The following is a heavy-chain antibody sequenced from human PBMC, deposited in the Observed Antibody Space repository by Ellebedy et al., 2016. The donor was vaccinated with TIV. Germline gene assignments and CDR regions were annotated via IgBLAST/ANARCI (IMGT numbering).Heavy chain of an antibody. J-gene: IGHJ6*02. CDR3: ASEYYDSSGYYYQFTYYYYGMDV. Sequence: GESLKISCAASGFTFSSYAMSWVRQAPGKGLEWVSYISSSSSTIYYADSVKGRFTISRDNAKNSLYLQMNSLRDEDTAVYYCASEYYDSSGYYYQFTYYYYGMDVWGQGTTVTVSS. CDR2: ISSSSSTI. D-gene: IGHD3-22*01. CDR1: GFTFSSYA. V-gene: IGHV3-48*02.